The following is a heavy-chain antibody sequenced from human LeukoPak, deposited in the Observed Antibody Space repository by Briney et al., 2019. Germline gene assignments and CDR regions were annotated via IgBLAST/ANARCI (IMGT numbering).Heavy chain of an antibody. V-gene: IGHV3-74*01. J-gene: IGHJ4*02. D-gene: IGHD3-22*01. CDR1: GFTFSSYW. CDR3: ANLSPGGITMIVVVTAFDY. CDR2: INPGGSSI. Sequence: AGRSLRLSCAASGFTFSSYWMHWVRQVPGKGLVWVARINPGGSSITYADSVKGRFTISRDNSKNTLYLQMNSLRAEDTAVYYCANLSPGGITMIVVVTAFDYWGQGTLVTVSS.